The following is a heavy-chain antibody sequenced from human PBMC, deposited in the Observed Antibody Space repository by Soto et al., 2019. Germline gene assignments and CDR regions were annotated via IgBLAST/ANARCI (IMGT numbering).Heavy chain of an antibody. CDR2: IYYSGST. CDR1: GGSISSYY. J-gene: IGHJ5*02. V-gene: IGHV4-59*01. Sequence: PSETLSLTCTVSGGSISSYYWSWIRQPPGKGLEWIGYIYYSGSTNYNPSLKSRVTISVDTSKNQFSLKLSSVTAADTVVYYCARDSSPDYCSSTSCYLRYNWFDPWGQGTLVTVSS. D-gene: IGHD2-2*01. CDR3: ARDSSPDYCSSTSCYLRYNWFDP.